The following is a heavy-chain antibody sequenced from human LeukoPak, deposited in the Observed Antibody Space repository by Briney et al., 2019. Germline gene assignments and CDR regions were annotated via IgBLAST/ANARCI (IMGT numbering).Heavy chain of an antibody. CDR3: AKVDTAMGPYYYYGMDV. V-gene: IGHV4-59*01. Sequence: SETLSLTCTVSGGSISSYYWSWIRQLPGKGLEWIGYIYYSGSTNYNPSLKSRVTISVDTSKNQFSLKLSSVTAADTAVYYCAKVDTAMGPYYYYGMDVWGQGTTVTVSS. J-gene: IGHJ6*02. CDR1: GGSISSYY. D-gene: IGHD5-18*01. CDR2: IYYSGST.